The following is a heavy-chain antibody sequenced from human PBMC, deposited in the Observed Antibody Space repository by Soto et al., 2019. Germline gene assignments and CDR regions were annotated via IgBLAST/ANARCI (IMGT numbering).Heavy chain of an antibody. CDR2: ISGSGGRT. Sequence: GGSLRLSCAASGFTFSSYAMSWVRQAPGKGLEWVSGISGSGGRTYYADSVKGRFTISRDNSKNTLYLQMNSLRAEDTAVYYCAKDQTFSSGYYYAYWGQGTLVTVSS. D-gene: IGHD3-22*01. J-gene: IGHJ4*02. V-gene: IGHV3-23*01. CDR1: GFTFSSYA. CDR3: AKDQTFSSGYYYAY.